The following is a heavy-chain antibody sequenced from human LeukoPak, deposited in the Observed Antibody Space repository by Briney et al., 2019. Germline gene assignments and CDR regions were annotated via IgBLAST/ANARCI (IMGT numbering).Heavy chain of an antibody. J-gene: IGHJ4*02. D-gene: IGHD3-22*01. CDR2: ISGSGGST. CDR3: ARDRGWLLQFR. Sequence: GGSLRLSCAASGFTFSSYAMSWVRQAPGKGLEWVSAISGSGGSTYYADSVKGRFTISRDNAKNSLYLQMNSLRAEDTAVYYCARDRGWLLQFRWGQGTLVTVSS. CDR1: GFTFSSYA. V-gene: IGHV3-23*01.